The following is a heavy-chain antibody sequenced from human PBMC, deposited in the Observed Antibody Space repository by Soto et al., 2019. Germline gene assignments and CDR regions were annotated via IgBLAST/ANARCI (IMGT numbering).Heavy chain of an antibody. J-gene: IGHJ4*02. Sequence: QVQLVESGGGVVQPGRSLRLSCAVSGFTVSSYDMHWVRQAPGKGLEWVAVISRDGRTTFYADSVKGRFTISKDNSRNTLFLEMNSLRDDDMAVYYCTGEVASGYWGQGTLVTVSP. CDR3: TGEVASGY. D-gene: IGHD2-8*02. CDR2: ISRDGRTT. V-gene: IGHV3-30*03. CDR1: GFTVSSYD.